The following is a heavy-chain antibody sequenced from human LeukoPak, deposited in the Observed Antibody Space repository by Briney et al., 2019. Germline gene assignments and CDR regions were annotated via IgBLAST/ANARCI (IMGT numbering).Heavy chain of an antibody. D-gene: IGHD2-2*01. CDR2: ISYDGSNK. CDR3: ARVPVPAAIRLSSGY. Sequence: GGSLRLSCAASGFTFSSYAMHWVRQAPGKGLEWVAVISYDGSNKYYADSVKGRFTISRDNSKNTLYLQMNSLRAEDTAVYYCARVPVPAAIRLSSGYWGQGTLVTVSS. CDR1: GFTFSSYA. J-gene: IGHJ4*02. V-gene: IGHV3-30*04.